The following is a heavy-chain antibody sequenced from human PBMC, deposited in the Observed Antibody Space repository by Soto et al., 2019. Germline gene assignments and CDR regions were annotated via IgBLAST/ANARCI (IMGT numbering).Heavy chain of an antibody. J-gene: IGHJ4*02. V-gene: IGHV1-18*04. CDR3: TRDLASENRAFDS. CDR1: GYMFTKYG. D-gene: IGHD1-26*01. CDR2: ISAYNGNT. Sequence: ASVKVSCKASGYMFTKYGITWVLQAPGQGLEWMGWISAYNGNTNLAQNFQGRVIMTTDTSTTTAYLELRSLRSDDTAIYYCTRDLASENRAFDSWGQGALVTVSS.